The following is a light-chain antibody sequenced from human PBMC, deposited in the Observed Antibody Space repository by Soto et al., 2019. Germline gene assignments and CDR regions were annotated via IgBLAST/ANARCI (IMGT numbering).Light chain of an antibody. CDR2: EVS. CDR3: SSYTSSSTLYVV. J-gene: IGLJ2*01. Sequence: QSALTQPASVSGSPGQSITISCTGTSSDVGGYNYVSWYQHHPDKAPKLMIYEVSNRPSGVSNRFSGSKSGNTASLTISGLQAEDEAEYYCSSYTSSSTLYVVFGGGTKLTVL. V-gene: IGLV2-14*01. CDR1: SSDVGGYNY.